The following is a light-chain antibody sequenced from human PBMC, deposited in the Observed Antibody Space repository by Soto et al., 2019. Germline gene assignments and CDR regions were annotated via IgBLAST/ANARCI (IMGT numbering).Light chain of an antibody. CDR2: DVS. V-gene: IGLV2-14*01. Sequence: QSALTQPASVSGSPGQSITISCTGTSSDVGGSNYVSWYQQHPGKAPNLMIYDVSYRPSVVSNRFSGSKSGNTASLTISGLQAEDEADYYCSSFTSSTTVVFGGGTKLTVL. J-gene: IGLJ3*02. CDR3: SSFTSSTTVV. CDR1: SSDVGGSNY.